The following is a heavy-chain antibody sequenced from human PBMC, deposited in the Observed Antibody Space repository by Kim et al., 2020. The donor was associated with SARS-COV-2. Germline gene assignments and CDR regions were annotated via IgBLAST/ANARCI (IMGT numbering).Heavy chain of an antibody. J-gene: IGHJ4*02. D-gene: IGHD6-13*01. CDR1: GFTFRSYA. V-gene: IGHV3-23*01. Sequence: GGSLRLSCAASGFTFRSYAMSWVRQAPGKGLEWVADINDSGGGTYFADSVKGRFTISRDNAKNTLYLQMYSLRAEDTAVYYCVRDISSSWYKRIDHWGQG. CDR2: INDSGGGT. CDR3: VRDISSSWYKRIDH.